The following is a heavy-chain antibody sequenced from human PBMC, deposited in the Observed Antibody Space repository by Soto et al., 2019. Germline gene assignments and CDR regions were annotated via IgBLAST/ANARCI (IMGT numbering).Heavy chain of an antibody. Sequence: GRSLRLSCAASGFTFSSYSMNWVRQASGKGLERVSSIISSSSNLHYADSVKGRFTSSTDNAKNSLYLQMNSLRAEDTAVYYCARDPSSYYDFWSGYYAGGYYYGMDVWGQGTTVTVSS. D-gene: IGHD3-3*01. CDR1: GFTFSSYS. CDR2: IISSSSNL. J-gene: IGHJ6*02. V-gene: IGHV3-21*01. CDR3: ARDPSSYYDFWSGYYAGGYYYGMDV.